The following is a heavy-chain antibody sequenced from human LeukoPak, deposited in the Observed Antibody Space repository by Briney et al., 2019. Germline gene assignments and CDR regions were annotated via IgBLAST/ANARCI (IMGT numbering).Heavy chain of an antibody. D-gene: IGHD3-3*01. CDR1: GGSISSGDYY. CDR2: IYYSGST. CDR3: ARGVSYDFWSGYPFDY. V-gene: IGHV4-30-4*01. Sequence: PSETLSLTCTVSGGSISSGDYYWSWIRQPPGKGLEWIGYIYYSGSTYYNPSLKSRVTISVDTSKNQFSLKLSSVTAADTAVYYCARGVSYDFWSGYPFDYWGQGTLVTVSS. J-gene: IGHJ4*02.